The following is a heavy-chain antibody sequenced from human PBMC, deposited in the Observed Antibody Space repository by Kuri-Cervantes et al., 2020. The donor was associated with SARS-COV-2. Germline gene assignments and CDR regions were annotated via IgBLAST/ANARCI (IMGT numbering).Heavy chain of an antibody. V-gene: IGHV3-30*18. D-gene: IGHD4-17*01. Sequence: GGSLRLSCAASGFIFSSYGMHWVRQAPGKGLEWVAVISYDGSEKYYADSVKGRFTISRDNSKNTLYLQMNSLRAEDTAVYYCAKPYGDYFGPNDYWGQGTLVTVSS. CDR1: GFIFSSYG. CDR2: ISYDGSEK. CDR3: AKPYGDYFGPNDY. J-gene: IGHJ4*02.